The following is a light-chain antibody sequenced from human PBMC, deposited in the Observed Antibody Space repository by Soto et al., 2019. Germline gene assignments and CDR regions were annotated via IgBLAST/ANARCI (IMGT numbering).Light chain of an antibody. CDR3: QQYHNLPRT. J-gene: IGKJ1*01. V-gene: IGKV1-33*01. CDR2: DAS. Sequence: DIQLTQSPSSLSASVGDRVTITCQASQDINNYLVWYQQKPGKAPKFLIFDASILETGVPSRFRGSGSGTDFTFTINSLQPEDIATYYCQQYHNLPRTVGQGTKVDIK. CDR1: QDINNY.